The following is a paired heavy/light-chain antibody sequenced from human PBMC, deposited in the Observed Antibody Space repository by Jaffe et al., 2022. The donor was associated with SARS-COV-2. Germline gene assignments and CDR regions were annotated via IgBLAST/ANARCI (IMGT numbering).Heavy chain of an antibody. CDR3: TSGPRGGYSSSWYDWDNWFDP. Sequence: EVQLVESGGGLVKPGGSLRLSCAASGFTFSNAWMSWVRQAPGKGLEWVGRIKSKTDGGTTDYAAPVKGRFTISRDDSKNTLYLQMNSLKTEDTAVYYCTSGPRGGYSSSWYDWDNWFDPWGQGTLVTVSS. CDR2: IKSKTDGGTT. V-gene: IGHV3-15*01. CDR1: GFTFSNAW. D-gene: IGHD6-13*01. J-gene: IGHJ5*02.
Light chain of an antibody. J-gene: IGLJ2*01. CDR1: SSNIGAGYD. Sequence: QSVLTQPPSVSGAPGQRVTISCTGSSSNIGAGYDVHWYQQLPGTAPKLLIYGNSNRPSGVPDRFSGSKSGTSASLAITGLQAEDEADYYCQSYDSSLSGSSVVFGGGTKLTVL. V-gene: IGLV1-40*01. CDR3: QSYDSSLSGSSVV. CDR2: GNS.